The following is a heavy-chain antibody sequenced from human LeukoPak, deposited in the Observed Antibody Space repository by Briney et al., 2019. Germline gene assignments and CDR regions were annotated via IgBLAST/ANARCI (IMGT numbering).Heavy chain of an antibody. CDR3: TTSTYYCSGGSCGY. CDR2: IKSKTDGGTT. J-gene: IGHJ4*02. CDR1: GFTFSNAW. Sequence: PGGSLRLSCAASGFTFSNAWMSWVRQAPGKGLEWVGRIKSKTDGGTTDHAAPVKGRFTISRDDSKNTLYLQMNSLKTEDTAVYYCTTSTYYCSGGSCGYWGQGTLVTVSS. V-gene: IGHV3-15*01. D-gene: IGHD2-15*01.